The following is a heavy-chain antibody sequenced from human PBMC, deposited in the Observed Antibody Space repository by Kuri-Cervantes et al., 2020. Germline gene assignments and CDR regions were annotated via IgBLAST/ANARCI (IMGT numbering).Heavy chain of an antibody. CDR3: ARGGGVVVPAAIRY. D-gene: IGHD2-2*01. CDR2: ISYDGSNK. Sequence: LSLTCAASGFTFSSYAMHWVRQAPGEGLEWVAVISYDGSNKYYADSVKGRFTISRDNSKNTLYLQMNSLRAEDTAVYYCARGGGVVVPAAIRYWGQGTLVTVSS. V-gene: IGHV3-30-3*01. CDR1: GFTFSSYA. J-gene: IGHJ4*02.